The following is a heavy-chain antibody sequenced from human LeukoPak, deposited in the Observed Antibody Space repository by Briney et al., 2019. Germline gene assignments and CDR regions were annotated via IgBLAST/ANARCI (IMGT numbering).Heavy chain of an antibody. V-gene: IGHV4-30-2*01. CDR1: GGSISSGGYS. CDR3: ARTSGDYYDSSGYYYPYYFDY. CDR2: IYHSGST. Sequence: SETLSLTCAVSGGSISSGGYSWSWIRQPPGKGVEWIGYIYHSGSTYYNPSLKSRVTISVDRSKNQFSLKLSSVTAADTAVYYCARTSGDYYDSSGYYYPYYFDYWGQGTLVTVSS. D-gene: IGHD3-22*01. J-gene: IGHJ4*02.